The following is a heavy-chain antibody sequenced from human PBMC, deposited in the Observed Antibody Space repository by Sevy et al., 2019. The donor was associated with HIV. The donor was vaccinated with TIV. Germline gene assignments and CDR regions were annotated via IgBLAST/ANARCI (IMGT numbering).Heavy chain of an antibody. CDR1: GFTFSSYG. CDR3: AKFPCLRLYCDYYLA. V-gene: IGHV3-30*02. J-gene: IGHJ4*02. D-gene: IGHD4-17*01. Sequence: PGGSLRLSCAASGFTFSSYGMHWVRQAPGKGLEWVAFIRYDGSNKYYADSVNGRFDISRDNFNTTRCLQVNSLRAEDTAVYYCAKFPCLRLYCDYYLAWGQRTLVTASS. CDR2: IRYDGSNK.